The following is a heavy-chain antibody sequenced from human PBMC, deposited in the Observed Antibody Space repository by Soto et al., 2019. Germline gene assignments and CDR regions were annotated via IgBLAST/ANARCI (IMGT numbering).Heavy chain of an antibody. D-gene: IGHD1-26*01. V-gene: IGHV3-23*01. Sequence: GGSLRLSCAASVFTFSTYAMSWVRQAPGKGLEWASDISGSGDRTFYADSVKGRFTISRDSSRNTLYLQMNSLRAEDTAVYYCVKLPDSGGYYYFQYWGQGTLVTVSS. CDR2: ISGSGDRT. CDR3: VKLPDSGGYYYFQY. CDR1: VFTFSTYA. J-gene: IGHJ4*02.